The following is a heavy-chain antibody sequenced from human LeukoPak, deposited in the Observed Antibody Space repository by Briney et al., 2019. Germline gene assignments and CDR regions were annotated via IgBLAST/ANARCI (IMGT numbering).Heavy chain of an antibody. J-gene: IGHJ6*03. D-gene: IGHD3-10*01. CDR2: INPSGGST. CDR1: GYTFTSYY. CDR3: ARDGSGIFLYYYYYYMDV. V-gene: IGHV1-46*01. Sequence: ASVKVSCKASGYTFTSYYMHWVRQAPGQGLEWMGIINPSGGSTSYAQKFQGRVTMTRDMSTSTVYMELSSLRSEDTAVYYCARDGSGIFLYYYYYYMDVWGKGTTVTVSS.